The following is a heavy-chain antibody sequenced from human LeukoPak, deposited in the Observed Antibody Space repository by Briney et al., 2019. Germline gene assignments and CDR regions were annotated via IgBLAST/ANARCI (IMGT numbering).Heavy chain of an antibody. Sequence: ASVKVSCKASGYTFTGYGISWVRQAPGQGLEWMGWISAYNGNTNYAQKLQGRVTMTTDTSTSTAYMELRSLRSDDTAVYYCARDWGRSSGYSYGKTDYWGQGTLVTVSS. CDR2: ISAYNGNT. D-gene: IGHD5-18*01. CDR1: GYTFTGYG. CDR3: ARDWGRSSGYSYGKTDY. J-gene: IGHJ4*02. V-gene: IGHV1-18*01.